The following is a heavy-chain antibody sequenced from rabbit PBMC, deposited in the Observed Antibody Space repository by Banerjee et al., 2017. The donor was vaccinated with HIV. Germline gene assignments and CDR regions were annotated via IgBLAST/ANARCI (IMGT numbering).Heavy chain of an antibody. CDR3: ARAPVGSYYLTRLDL. Sequence: QSLEESGGDLVKPEGSLTLTCTASGFSFSNNYVMCWVRQAPGKGLEWIGCIYPTYGATDYASWVNGRFTISLDKAQNTVFLQMTSLTAADTATYFCARAPVGSYYLTRLDLWGQGTLVTVS. CDR2: IYPTYGAT. CDR1: GFSFSNNYV. V-gene: IGHV1S40*01. J-gene: IGHJ3*01. D-gene: IGHD8-1*01.